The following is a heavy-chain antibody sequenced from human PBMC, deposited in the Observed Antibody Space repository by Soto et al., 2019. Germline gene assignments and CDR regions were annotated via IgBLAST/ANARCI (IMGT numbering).Heavy chain of an antibody. V-gene: IGHV4-31*03. Sequence: QVQLQESGPGLVKPSQTLSLTCTVSGGSISSGGDYWSWIRQHPGKGLEWIGYIYYSGSTYYNPSRKSRVTISVDTSKNQFSLKLSSVTAADTAVYYCARESYDSSGYSDAFDIWGQGTMVTVSS. D-gene: IGHD3-22*01. CDR3: ARESYDSSGYSDAFDI. CDR1: GGSISSGGDY. J-gene: IGHJ3*02. CDR2: IYYSGST.